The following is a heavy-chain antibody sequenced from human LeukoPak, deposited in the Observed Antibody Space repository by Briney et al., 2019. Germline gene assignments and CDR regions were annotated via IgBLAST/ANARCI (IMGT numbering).Heavy chain of an antibody. Sequence: SETLSLTCTVSGGSISSYYWSWIRQPPGKGLEWIGYIYYGGSTNYNPSLKSRVTISVDTSKNQFSLKLSSVTAADTAVYYCARRMDYYYYMDVWGKGTTVTVSS. CDR2: IYYGGST. CDR1: GGSISSYY. CDR3: ARRMDYYYYMDV. V-gene: IGHV4-59*08. J-gene: IGHJ6*03.